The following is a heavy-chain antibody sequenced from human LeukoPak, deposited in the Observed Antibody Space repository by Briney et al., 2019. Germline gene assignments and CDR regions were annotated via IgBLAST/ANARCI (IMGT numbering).Heavy chain of an antibody. CDR1: GYTFTSYG. Sequence: ASVTVSFKASGYTFTSYGISWVRQAPGQGLEWMGWISAYNGNTNYAQKLQGRVTMTTDTSTSTAYMELRSLRSDDTAVYYCARDEARYWPYGMDVWGQGTTVTVSS. V-gene: IGHV1-18*01. CDR2: ISAYNGNT. CDR3: ARDEARYWPYGMDV. J-gene: IGHJ6*02. D-gene: IGHD2-15*01.